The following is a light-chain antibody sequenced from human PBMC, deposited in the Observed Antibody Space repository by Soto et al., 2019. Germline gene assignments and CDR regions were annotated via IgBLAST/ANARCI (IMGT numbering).Light chain of an antibody. CDR1: QIVNNNY. V-gene: IGKV3-20*01. CDR3: QQYGRSPYT. Sequence: EIVLTQSPDTLSLSPGERATLSCRASQIVNNNYLAWYQQKPGQAPRLLIYGASNRPGGIPDKFSGSGSGTDFTFTINSLEPEDFAVYYCQQYGRSPYTFAQGTKLEI. CDR2: GAS. J-gene: IGKJ2*01.